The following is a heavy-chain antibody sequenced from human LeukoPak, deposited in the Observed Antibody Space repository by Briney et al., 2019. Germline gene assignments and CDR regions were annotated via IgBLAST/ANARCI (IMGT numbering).Heavy chain of an antibody. CDR2: ISAYNGNT. CDR1: GYTSTNYG. V-gene: IGHV1-18*01. CDR3: ATGHIPTIAAWFDP. Sequence: ASVKVSCKASGYTSTNYGISWVRQAPGQGLEWMGWISAYNGNTNYAQKLQGRVTMTTDTSTSTAYMELRSLRSDDTAVYYCATGHIPTIAAWFDPWGQGTLVTVSS. D-gene: IGHD2-21*01. J-gene: IGHJ5*02.